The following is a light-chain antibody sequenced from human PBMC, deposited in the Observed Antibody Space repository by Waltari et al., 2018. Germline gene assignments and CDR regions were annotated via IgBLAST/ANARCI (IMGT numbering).Light chain of an antibody. V-gene: IGLV4-69*01. CDR2: VNSDGSH. Sequence: QLVLTQSPSASASLGASVKLTCTLSSGHSSNVIAWLQQQPEKGPRYLMKVNSDGSHNKGDEIPDRFSGSSSGAERYLTISSLQAEDEADDYCQTGGHGTWVFGGGTKLTIL. CDR1: SGHSSNV. CDR3: QTGGHGTWV. J-gene: IGLJ3*02.